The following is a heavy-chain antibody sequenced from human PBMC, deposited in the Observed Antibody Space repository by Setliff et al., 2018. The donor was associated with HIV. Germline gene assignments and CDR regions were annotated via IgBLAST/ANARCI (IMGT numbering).Heavy chain of an antibody. CDR1: GYTFSNYG. V-gene: IGHV1-18*01. D-gene: IGHD1-26*01. CDR3: AREGRGSYYFDY. Sequence: ASVKVSCKASGYTFSNYGISWVRQAPGQGLEWMGWITPYNGNRNYAQNLQDRVTMTTDTSTNTAYMELSSLRSDETAVYYCAREGRGSYYFDYWGQGTLVTVSS. CDR2: ITPYNGNR. J-gene: IGHJ4*02.